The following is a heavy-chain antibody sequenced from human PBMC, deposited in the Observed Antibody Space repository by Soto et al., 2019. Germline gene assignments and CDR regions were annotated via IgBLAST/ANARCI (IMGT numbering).Heavy chain of an antibody. Sequence: QGRLVESGGGVVQPGGSLRVSCAASGFIFSDYGMQWARLAPGKGLEWVAVIWYDASNKYYSDSVRGRFTISRDNSRTTLFLQMNSLGPEDTAIYFCAKTIVPAAVRPIDYWGLGTLVTVSS. J-gene: IGHJ4*02. D-gene: IGHD2-2*01. V-gene: IGHV3-30*02. CDR2: IWYDASNK. CDR1: GFIFSDYG. CDR3: AKTIVPAAVRPIDY.